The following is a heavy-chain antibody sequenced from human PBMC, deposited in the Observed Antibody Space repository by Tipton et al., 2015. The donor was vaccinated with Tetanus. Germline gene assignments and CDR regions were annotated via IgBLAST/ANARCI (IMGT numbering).Heavy chain of an antibody. CDR2: VYYNGGT. Sequence: TLSLTCSVSGGSISTDYWSWIRQSPGRRLEWIGYVYYNGGTNYNPSLKSRVTISIGTSKNLFSLKLTSVTAADTAVYYCARANYDFPKKGPFDSWGQGTLVIVSS. V-gene: IGHV4-59*01. CDR1: GGSISTDY. D-gene: IGHD3-3*01. CDR3: ARANYDFPKKGPFDS. J-gene: IGHJ4*02.